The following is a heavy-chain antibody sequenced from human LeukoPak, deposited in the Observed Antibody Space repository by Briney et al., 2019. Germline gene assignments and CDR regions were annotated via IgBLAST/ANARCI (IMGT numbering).Heavy chain of an antibody. D-gene: IGHD3-22*01. V-gene: IGHV3-48*03. Sequence: PGGSLRLCCAASGFTLSTYEMNWVRQAPAKGLDWVSYIPTSGSTMSYADSVKGRFTISRDNAKNSLYLQMNGLRAEDTAVYYCARRDFYDTTGYLFDYWGQGTLVTVSS. CDR2: IPTSGSTM. CDR3: ARRDFYDTTGYLFDY. CDR1: GFTLSTYE. J-gene: IGHJ4*02.